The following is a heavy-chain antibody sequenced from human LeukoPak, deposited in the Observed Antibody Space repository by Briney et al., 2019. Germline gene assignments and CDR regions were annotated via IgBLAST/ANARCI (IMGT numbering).Heavy chain of an antibody. V-gene: IGHV3-23*01. CDR1: GFTFSSYA. CDR2: ISGSGGST. D-gene: IGHD2-15*01. CDR3: AKGLRYCSGVTCYKDNY. J-gene: IGHJ4*02. Sequence: GGSLRLSCAASGFTFSSYAMSWVRQAPGKGLEWVSTISGSGGSTYYADSVKGRFTLSRDNSKNTLYLQMNSLRAEDTAVYYCAKGLRYCSGVTCYKDNYWGQGTLVTVSS.